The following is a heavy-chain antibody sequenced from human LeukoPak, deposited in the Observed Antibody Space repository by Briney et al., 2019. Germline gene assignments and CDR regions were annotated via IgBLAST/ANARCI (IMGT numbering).Heavy chain of an antibody. CDR3: ARSGFWVRYFDWAKNWFDP. CDR2: IYYSGST. Sequence: PSETLSLTCTVSGGSISSYYWGWIRQPPGKGLEWIGSIYYSGSTYYNPSFKSRVTISVDTSKNQFSLKLSSVTAADTAVYYCARSGFWVRYFDWAKNWFDPWGQGTLVTVSS. D-gene: IGHD3-9*01. V-gene: IGHV4-39*01. J-gene: IGHJ5*02. CDR1: GGSISSYY.